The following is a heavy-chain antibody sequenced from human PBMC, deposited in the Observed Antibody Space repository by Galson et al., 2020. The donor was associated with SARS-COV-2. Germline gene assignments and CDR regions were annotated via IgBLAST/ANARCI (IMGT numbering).Heavy chain of an antibody. D-gene: IGHD7-27*01. CDR2: IYSEGSST. CDR3: ARGDMGNDYFDY. CDR1: GFTFSSYW. V-gene: IGHV3-74*01. Sequence: ALHGESLKISCAASGFTFSSYWMHWVRQAPGKGLVWVSRIYSEGSSTSYAYSVKGRFTISGDNAKNTLYLQMNSLRAEDTAVYYCARGDMGNDYFDYWGQGALVTVSS. J-gene: IGHJ4*02.